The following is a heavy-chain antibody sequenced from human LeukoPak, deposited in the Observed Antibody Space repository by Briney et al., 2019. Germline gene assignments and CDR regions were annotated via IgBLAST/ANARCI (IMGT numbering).Heavy chain of an antibody. CDR1: GFTFDDYG. J-gene: IGHJ5*02. CDR2: INWNGGST. Sequence: GSLRLSCAASGFTFDDYGMSWVRQAPGKGLEWVSGINWNGGSTGYADSVKGRFTISRDNAKNSLYLQMNSLRAEDTALYHCAGAMYPYYYDSSGYYEPWGQGTLVTVSS. D-gene: IGHD3-22*01. CDR3: AGAMYPYYYDSSGYYEP. V-gene: IGHV3-20*01.